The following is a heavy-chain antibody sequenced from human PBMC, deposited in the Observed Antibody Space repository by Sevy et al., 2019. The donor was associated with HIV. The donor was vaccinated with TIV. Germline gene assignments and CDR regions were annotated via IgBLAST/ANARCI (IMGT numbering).Heavy chain of an antibody. D-gene: IGHD4-17*01. J-gene: IGHJ4*02. CDR2: ISNSGTTR. CDR1: GFTFSSYE. V-gene: IGHV3-48*03. Sequence: GGSLRLSCAASGFTFSSYEMNWVRQAPGKGLEWVSYISNSGTTRSYSDSVRGRFTISSDNAGNSPYLQVKSLRAEDTAVYYCARDLPPSATTVAHFDYWGQGTLVTVSS. CDR3: ARDLPPSATTVAHFDY.